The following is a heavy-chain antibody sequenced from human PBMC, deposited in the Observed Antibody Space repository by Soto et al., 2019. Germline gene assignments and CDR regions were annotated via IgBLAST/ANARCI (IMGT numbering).Heavy chain of an antibody. V-gene: IGHV2-26*01. CDR3: ARISGYSGYDPDYYYYSMDV. Sequence: GSGPTLVNPTETLTLTCTVSGFSLSNARMGVSWIRQPPGKALEWLAHIFSNDEKSYSTSLKSRLTISKDTSKSQVVLTMTNMDPVDTATYYCARISGYSGYDPDYYYYSMDVWGKGTTVTVSS. J-gene: IGHJ6*03. D-gene: IGHD5-12*01. CDR2: IFSNDEK. CDR1: GFSLSNARMG.